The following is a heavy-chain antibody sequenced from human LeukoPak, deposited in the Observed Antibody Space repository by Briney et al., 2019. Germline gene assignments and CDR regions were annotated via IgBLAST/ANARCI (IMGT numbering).Heavy chain of an antibody. J-gene: IGHJ4*02. CDR3: ARGQSCSGWYCRKKYYFDY. CDR2: MNPNSGNT. Sequence: ASVKVSCKASGYTFTSSDINWVRQATGQGLEWMGWMNPNSGNTGYAQKFQGRVTMTRNTSISTAYMELSSLRSEDTAVYYCARGQSCSGWYCRKKYYFDYWGQGTLVTVSS. D-gene: IGHD6-19*01. CDR1: GYTFTSSD. V-gene: IGHV1-8*01.